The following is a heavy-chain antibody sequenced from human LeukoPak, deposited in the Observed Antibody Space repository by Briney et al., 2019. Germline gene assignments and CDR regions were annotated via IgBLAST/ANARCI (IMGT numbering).Heavy chain of an antibody. CDR2: IKQDESEK. V-gene: IGHV3-7*03. D-gene: IGHD6-19*01. J-gene: IGHJ5*02. CDR1: GFTFSSYW. CDR3: AKDGSGVAGAWFDP. Sequence: GGSLRLSCAASGFTFSSYWMSWVRQAPGKGLEWVANIKQDESEKYYVDSVKGRFTISRDNAKSSLYLQMNSLRAEDTAVYYCAKDGSGVAGAWFDPWGQGTLVTVSS.